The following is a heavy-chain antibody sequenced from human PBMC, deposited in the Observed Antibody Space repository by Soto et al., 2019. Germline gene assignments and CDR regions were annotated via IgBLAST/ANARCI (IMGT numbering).Heavy chain of an antibody. V-gene: IGHV1-69*13. CDR1: GGTFSSYA. Sequence: GASVKVSCKASGGTFSSYAISWVRQAPGQGLEWMGGIIPIFGTANYAQKFQGRVTITADESTSTAYMELSSLRSEDTAVYYCAREGNWNSHPDYWGQGTMVTVSS. CDR2: IIPIFGTA. CDR3: AREGNWNSHPDY. D-gene: IGHD1-7*01. J-gene: IGHJ4*02.